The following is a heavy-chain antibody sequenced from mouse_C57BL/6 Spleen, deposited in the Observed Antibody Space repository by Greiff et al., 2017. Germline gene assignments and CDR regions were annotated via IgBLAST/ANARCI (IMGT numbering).Heavy chain of an antibody. J-gene: IGHJ4*01. CDR1: GFSLTSYG. V-gene: IGHV2-5*01. CDR2: IWRGGST. CDR3: ATSYYGSSYGYAMDY. Sequence: VQLVESGPGLVQPSQSLSITCTVSGFSLTSYGVHWVRQSPGKGLEWLGVIWRGGSTDYNAAFMSRLSITKDNSKSQVFFKMNSLQADDTAIYYCATSYYGSSYGYAMDYWGQGTSVTVSS. D-gene: IGHD1-1*01.